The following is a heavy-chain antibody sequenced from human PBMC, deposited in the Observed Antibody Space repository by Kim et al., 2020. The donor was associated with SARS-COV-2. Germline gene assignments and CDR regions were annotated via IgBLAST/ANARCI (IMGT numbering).Heavy chain of an antibody. Sequence: GGSLRLSCAASGFTFSSYAMHWVRQAPGKGLEWVAVISYDGSNKYYADSVKGRFTISRDNSKNTLYLQMNSLRAEDTAVYYCARDLDYYDSSGYYHGYFDLWGRGTLVTVSS. CDR3: ARDLDYYDSSGYYHGYFDL. V-gene: IGHV3-30*04. D-gene: IGHD3-22*01. CDR1: GFTFSSYA. CDR2: ISYDGSNK. J-gene: IGHJ2*01.